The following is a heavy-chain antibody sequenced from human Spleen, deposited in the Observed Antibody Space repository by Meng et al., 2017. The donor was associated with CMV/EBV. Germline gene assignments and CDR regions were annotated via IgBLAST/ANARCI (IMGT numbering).Heavy chain of an antibody. CDR1: GFSFSSYG. V-gene: IGHV3-33*03. CDR2: IWYDGSEQ. CDR3: AKGPYSAGFDY. J-gene: IGHJ4*02. Sequence: LSCAASGFSFSSYGMHWVRQAPGKGLEWVAVIWYDGSEQYYAESVKGRFVVSRDNSKYTLYLQMNNLRVDDTAVYFCAKGPYSAGFDYWGQGTLVTVSS. D-gene: IGHD2-15*01.